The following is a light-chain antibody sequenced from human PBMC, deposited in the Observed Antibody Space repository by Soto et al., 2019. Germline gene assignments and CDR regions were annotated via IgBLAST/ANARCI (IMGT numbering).Light chain of an antibody. CDR3: QQYYSTPYT. CDR2: WAS. J-gene: IGKJ2*01. Sequence: DIVMTQSPDSLAMSLGERATINCKSSQSVLYSSNNENYLAWYQQKPGQPPKLLIYWASTRESGVPDRFSGSGSGTDFTLTISILQAEDVAVYYCQQYYSTPYTFVQGTKLEIK. CDR1: QSVLYSSNNENY. V-gene: IGKV4-1*01.